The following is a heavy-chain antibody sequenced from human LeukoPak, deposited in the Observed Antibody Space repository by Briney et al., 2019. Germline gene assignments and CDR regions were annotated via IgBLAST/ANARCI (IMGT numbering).Heavy chain of an antibody. CDR3: ARDSNAAVPAGYYSGFVDY. CDR1: GFTFSSYA. V-gene: IGHV3-30-3*01. J-gene: IGHJ4*02. CDR2: ISYDGSNK. Sequence: GGSLRLSCAASGFTFSSYAMHWVRQAPGKGLEWVAVISYDGSNKYYADSVKGRFTISRDNSKNTLYLQMNSLRAEDTAVYYCARDSNAAVPAGYYSGFVDYWGQGTLVTVSS. D-gene: IGHD3-22*01.